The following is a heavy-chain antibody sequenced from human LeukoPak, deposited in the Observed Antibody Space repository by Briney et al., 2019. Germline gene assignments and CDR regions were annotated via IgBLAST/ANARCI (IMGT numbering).Heavy chain of an antibody. CDR2: ISGSGGST. CDR1: GFTFSSYA. J-gene: IGHJ5*02. CDR3: AKLGGRVSSLSWFDP. V-gene: IGHV3-23*01. Sequence: GGSLRLSCAASGFTFSSYAMSWVRQAPGKGLEWVSAISGSGGSTYYADSVKGRFTISRDNSKNTLYLQMNSLRAEDTAVYYCAKLGGRVSSLSWFDPWGQGTLVTVSS. D-gene: IGHD6-6*01.